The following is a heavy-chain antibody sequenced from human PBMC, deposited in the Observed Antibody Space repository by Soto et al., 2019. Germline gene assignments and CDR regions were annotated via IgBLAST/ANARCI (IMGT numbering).Heavy chain of an antibody. J-gene: IGHJ5*02. CDR3: ARVGGYGDYVGWFDP. V-gene: IGHV3-33*01. CDR1: GFTFSSYG. CDR2: IWYDGSNK. D-gene: IGHD4-17*01. Sequence: QVQLVESGGGVVQPGRSLRLSCAASGFTFSSYGMHWVRQAPGKGLEWVAVIWYDGSNKYYADSVKGRFTISRDNSKNTLYRQMNSLRAEDTAVYYCARVGGYGDYVGWFDPWGQGTLVTVSS.